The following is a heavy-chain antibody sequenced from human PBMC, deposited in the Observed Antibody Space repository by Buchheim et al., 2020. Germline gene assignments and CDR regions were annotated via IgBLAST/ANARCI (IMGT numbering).Heavy chain of an antibody. CDR2: ISSSSSYT. V-gene: IGHV3-11*06. Sequence: QVQLVESGGGLVKPGGSLRLSCAASGFTFSDYYTSWIRQAPGKGLEWVSFISSSSSYTNYADSVKGRFTISRDNAKNSLYLQMNSLRAEDTTVYYCAEDLRSSGDYDYWGQGTL. CDR1: GFTFSDYY. CDR3: AEDLRSSGDYDY. D-gene: IGHD4-17*01. J-gene: IGHJ4*02.